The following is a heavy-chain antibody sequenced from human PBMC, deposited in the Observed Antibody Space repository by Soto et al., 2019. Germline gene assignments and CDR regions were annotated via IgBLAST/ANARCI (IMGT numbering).Heavy chain of an antibody. V-gene: IGHV1-18*01. CDR2: ISAYNGNT. D-gene: IGHD1-20*01. Sequence: ASVKVACKASGGTFSSYAISWVRQAPGQGLEWMGWISAYNGNTNYAQKLQGRVTMTTDTSTSTAYMELRSLRSDDTAVYYCVLTAQIFDYWGQGTLVTSPQ. J-gene: IGHJ4*02. CDR3: VLTAQIFDY. CDR1: GGTFSSYA.